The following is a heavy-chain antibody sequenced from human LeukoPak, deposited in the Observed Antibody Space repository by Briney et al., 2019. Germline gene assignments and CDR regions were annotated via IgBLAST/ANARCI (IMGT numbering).Heavy chain of an antibody. CDR3: ARDPGSGWWGGFDL. CDR2: IKQDGSEK. CDR1: GFTFSNYA. D-gene: IGHD6-19*01. J-gene: IGHJ5*02. V-gene: IGHV3-7*04. Sequence: PGGSLRLSCAASGFTFSNYAMSWVRQAPGKGLEWVANIKQDGSEKVYLDSMKGRFTISRDNSRDSLYLQMDSLRPEDTAVYYCARDPGSGWWGGFDLWGQGTLVTVSS.